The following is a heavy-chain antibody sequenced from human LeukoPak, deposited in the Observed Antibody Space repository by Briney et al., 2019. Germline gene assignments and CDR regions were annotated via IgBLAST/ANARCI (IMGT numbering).Heavy chain of an antibody. D-gene: IGHD5-24*01. Sequence: GSLRLSCAVSGFTVSNNYMSWVRQAPGKGLEWVSVIHSDGKTYYADSVRGRFIISRDNSNNMVFLQMDSLRAEDTAFYYCTRDKRFLHWYFDLWGRGTLVIVSS. J-gene: IGHJ2*01. V-gene: IGHV3-66*01. CDR2: IHSDGKT. CDR1: GFTVSNNY. CDR3: TRDKRFLHWYFDL.